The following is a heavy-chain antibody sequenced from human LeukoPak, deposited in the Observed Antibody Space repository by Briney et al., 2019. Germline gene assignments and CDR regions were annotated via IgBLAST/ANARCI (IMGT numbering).Heavy chain of an antibody. Sequence: GGSLRLSCAASGFTFSSYAMNWVRQAPGKGLEWVSAISGGGGSTYYADSVKGRFTISRDNSKNTLFLQMNRLRAEDTAVYYCAKRRDGMDVWGQGTTVTVSS. V-gene: IGHV3-23*01. J-gene: IGHJ6*02. CDR2: ISGGGGST. CDR3: AKRRDGMDV. CDR1: GFTFSSYA.